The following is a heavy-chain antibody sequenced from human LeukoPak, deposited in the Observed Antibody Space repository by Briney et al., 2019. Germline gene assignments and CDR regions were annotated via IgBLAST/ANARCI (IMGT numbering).Heavy chain of an antibody. J-gene: IGHJ6*02. CDR2: ISSSSSYI. CDR1: GFTFSSYS. CDR3: AREDSGYDSPSSYYYYGMDV. V-gene: IGHV3-21*01. D-gene: IGHD5-12*01. Sequence: PGGSLRLSCAASGFTFSSYSMNWVRQARGKGLERVSSISSSSSYIYYADSVKGQFAISRDNAKNSLYLQMNSLRAEDTAVYYCAREDSGYDSPSSYYYYGMDVWGQGTTVTVSS.